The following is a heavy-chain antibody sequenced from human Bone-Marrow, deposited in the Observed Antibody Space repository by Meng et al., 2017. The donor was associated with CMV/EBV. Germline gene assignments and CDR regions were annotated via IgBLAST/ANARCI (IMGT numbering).Heavy chain of an antibody. Sequence: ASVKVSCKASGYTFTGYYMHWVRQAPGQGLEWMGWINPNSGGTNYAQKFQGRVTMTRDTSISTAYMELSRLRSDDTAVYYCARVEIWYDSSGYYLSDWGQGTLDTVSS. J-gene: IGHJ4*02. V-gene: IGHV1-2*02. CDR2: INPNSGGT. CDR1: GYTFTGYY. D-gene: IGHD3-22*01. CDR3: ARVEIWYDSSGYYLSD.